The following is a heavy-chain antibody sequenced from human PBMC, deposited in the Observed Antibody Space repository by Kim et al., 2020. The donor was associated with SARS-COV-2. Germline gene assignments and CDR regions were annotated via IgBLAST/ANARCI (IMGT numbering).Heavy chain of an antibody. CDR1: GGTFSRYA. V-gene: IGHV1-69*04. J-gene: IGHJ6*03. CDR3: ATRYCSSTSCYTSFTYYYYYMDV. CDR2: IIPILGIA. D-gene: IGHD2-2*02. Sequence: SVKVSCKASGGTFSRYAISWVRQAPGQGLEWMGRIIPILGIANYAQKFQGRVTITADKSTSTAYMELSSLRSEDTAVYYCATRYCSSTSCYTSFTYYYYYMDVWGKGTTVTVSS.